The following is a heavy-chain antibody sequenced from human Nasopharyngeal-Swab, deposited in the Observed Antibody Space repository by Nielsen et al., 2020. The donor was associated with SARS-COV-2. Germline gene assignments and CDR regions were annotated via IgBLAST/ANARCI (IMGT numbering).Heavy chain of an antibody. J-gene: IGHJ6*03. CDR3: ARVGIDYYYYYMDV. CDR1: GGSVSSGSYY. V-gene: IGHV4-61*01. CDR2: IYYSGST. Sequence: GSLRLSCTVSGGSVSSGSYYWSWIRQPPGKGLEWIGYIYYSGSTNYNPSLKSRVTISVDTSKNQFSLKLSSVTAADTAVYYCARVGIDYYYYYMDVWGKGTTVTVSS.